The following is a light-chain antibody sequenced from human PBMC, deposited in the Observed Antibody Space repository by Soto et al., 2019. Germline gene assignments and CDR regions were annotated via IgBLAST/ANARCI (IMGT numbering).Light chain of an antibody. CDR2: RDS. CDR3: QVWDSSTVV. Sequence: SYELTQPLSVSVALGQTARITCGGNNIGSKNVHWYQQKPGQAPVLVIYRDSNRPSGIPVRFSGSNSGNTATLTISRAQAGDEADYYCQVWDSSTVVFGGGTKVTVL. CDR1: NIGSKN. J-gene: IGLJ2*01. V-gene: IGLV3-9*01.